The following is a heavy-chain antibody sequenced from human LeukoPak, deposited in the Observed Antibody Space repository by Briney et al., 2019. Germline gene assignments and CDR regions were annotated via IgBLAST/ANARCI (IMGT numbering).Heavy chain of an antibody. Sequence: GGSLRLSCAASGFTFSSYSMNWVRQAPGKGLEWVSSISSSSSYIYYADSVKGRFTISRDNAKNSLYLQMNSLRAEDTAVYYCAGDLTTVTTGYFDLWGRGTLVTVSS. D-gene: IGHD4-17*01. CDR3: AGDLTTVTTGYFDL. V-gene: IGHV3-21*01. CDR1: GFTFSSYS. J-gene: IGHJ2*01. CDR2: ISSSSSYI.